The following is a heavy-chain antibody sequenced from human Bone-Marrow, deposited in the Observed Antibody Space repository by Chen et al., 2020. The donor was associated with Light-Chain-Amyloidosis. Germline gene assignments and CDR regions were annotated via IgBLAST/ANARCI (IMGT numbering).Heavy chain of an antibody. D-gene: IGHD3-22*01. CDR3: XARGRDYYDSSGYSYYFDY. Sequence: XXLTCTVSGGSISSGGYYWSWIRQHPGKGLEWIGYIYYSGSTYYNPSLKSRVTISVDTSKXXFSLKLXXXXXXXXXXXXXARGRDYYDSSGYSYYFDYWGQGTLVTVSS. V-gene: IGHV4-31*03. CDR2: IYYSGST. J-gene: IGHJ4*02. CDR1: GGSISSGGYY.